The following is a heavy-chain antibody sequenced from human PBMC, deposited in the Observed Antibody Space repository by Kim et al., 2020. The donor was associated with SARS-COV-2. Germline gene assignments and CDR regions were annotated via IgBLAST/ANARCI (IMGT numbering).Heavy chain of an antibody. CDR3: ASRSLGYYASSGPTMAFD. Sequence: SETLSLTCTVSGGSISSYYWRWIRQPPGQGLEWIGYIYISWSTNSNPYLTSRITISVYTATYQNSLTLSSVTGADTAVYVCASRSLGYYASSGPTMAFD. CDR2: IYISWST. CDR1: GGSISSYY. V-gene: IGHV4-4*08. D-gene: IGHD3-22*01. J-gene: IGHJ3*02.